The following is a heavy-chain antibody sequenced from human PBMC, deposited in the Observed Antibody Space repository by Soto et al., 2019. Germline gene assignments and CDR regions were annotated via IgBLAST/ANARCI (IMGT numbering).Heavy chain of an antibody. CDR2: INPNSGGT. CDR1: GYTFTGYH. D-gene: IGHD3-22*01. V-gene: IGHV1-2*02. Sequence: ASVKVSCKASGYTFTGYHMHWVRQAPGQGLEWMGWINPNSGGTNYEQKFQGRVTMTRDTSISTAYMELSRLRSDDTAVYYCSRGLDYYDSSGYFTTYYFDFWGQGALVTVSS. CDR3: SRGLDYYDSSGYFTTYYFDF. J-gene: IGHJ4*02.